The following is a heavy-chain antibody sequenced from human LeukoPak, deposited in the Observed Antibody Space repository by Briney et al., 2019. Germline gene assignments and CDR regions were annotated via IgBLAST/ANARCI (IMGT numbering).Heavy chain of an antibody. CDR1: GGSINSYY. V-gene: IGHV4-59*08. Sequence: SETLSLTCNVSGGSINSYYWSWIRQPPGKGLEWIGYIYYSGSTSYDPSLNSRVTISVDTSKSQLSLKLTSVTAADTAVYYCARHSSYGHFDYWGQGTLVTVSS. J-gene: IGHJ4*02. D-gene: IGHD3-10*01. CDR3: ARHSSYGHFDY. CDR2: IYYSGST.